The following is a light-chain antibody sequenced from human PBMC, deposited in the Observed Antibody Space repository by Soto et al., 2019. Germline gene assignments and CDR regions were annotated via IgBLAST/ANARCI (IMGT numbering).Light chain of an antibody. CDR2: EVT. Sequence: QSVLTQPASVSGSPRQSITISGTGTNSDVGSYNLVSWFQQHPGKAPKLVIYEVTKRPSGVSDRFSGSKSGNTASLTISGLQAEDEADYYCLSYAGASVYVFGTGTKVNV. CDR1: NSDVGSYNL. J-gene: IGLJ1*01. V-gene: IGLV2-23*02. CDR3: LSYAGASVYV.